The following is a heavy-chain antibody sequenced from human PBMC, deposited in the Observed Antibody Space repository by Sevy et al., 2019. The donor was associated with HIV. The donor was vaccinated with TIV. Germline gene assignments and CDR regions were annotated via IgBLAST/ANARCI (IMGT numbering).Heavy chain of an antibody. Sequence: GGSLRLSCAASGFTFRKYGMHWVRQAPGKGLEWVAVIWWDGSEKYYADSVKGRFTISRDVSKGILYLQMNSLTAEDTAIFYCAKTLQKLPFHPHYFDYWGQGTLVTVSS. V-gene: IGHV3-33*06. J-gene: IGHJ4*02. D-gene: IGHD2-21*02. CDR2: IWWDGSEK. CDR1: GFTFRKYG. CDR3: AKTLQKLPFHPHYFDY.